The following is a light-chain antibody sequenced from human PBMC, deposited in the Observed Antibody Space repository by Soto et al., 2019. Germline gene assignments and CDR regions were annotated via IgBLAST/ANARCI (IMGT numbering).Light chain of an antibody. CDR1: QSVSSN. CDR2: GAS. Sequence: EIVMTQSPATLSVSPEERATLSCRASQSVSSNLAWYQQKPGQAPRLLIYGASTRAPGIPARFSGSGSGTEFTVTISSLQSGDFAVYYCQQYNNWPFTFGPGTKGDIK. J-gene: IGKJ3*01. CDR3: QQYNNWPFT. V-gene: IGKV3-15*01.